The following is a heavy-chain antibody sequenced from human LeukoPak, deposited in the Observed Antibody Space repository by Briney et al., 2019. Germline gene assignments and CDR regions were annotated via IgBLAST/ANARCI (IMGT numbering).Heavy chain of an antibody. CDR3: GRVRISSGSDYGYYFDY. J-gene: IGHJ4*02. CDR1: GFTLSRYA. CDR2: ISYDGDNK. V-gene: IGHV3-30-3*01. D-gene: IGHD1-26*01. Sequence: GGSLRLSCTASGFTLSRYAMNWVRQAPGKGLGWVAVISYDGDNKYYADSVKGRFTISRDNSKNTLYLQMNSLRAEDTALYYCGRVRISSGSDYGYYFDYWGQGTLVTVSS.